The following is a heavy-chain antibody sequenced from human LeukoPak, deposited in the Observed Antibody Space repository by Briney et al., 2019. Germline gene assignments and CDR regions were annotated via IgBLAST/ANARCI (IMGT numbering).Heavy chain of an antibody. D-gene: IGHD3-3*01. CDR1: GGSISSYY. Sequence: PSETLPLTCTVSGGSISSYYWSWIRQPPGKGLEWIGYIYTSGSTNYNPSLKSRVTISVDTSKNQFSLKLSSVTAADTAVYYCARQILYYDFWSGRRDYYYYYMDVWGKGTTVTVSS. CDR3: ARQILYYDFWSGRRDYYYYYMDV. J-gene: IGHJ6*03. V-gene: IGHV4-4*09. CDR2: IYTSGST.